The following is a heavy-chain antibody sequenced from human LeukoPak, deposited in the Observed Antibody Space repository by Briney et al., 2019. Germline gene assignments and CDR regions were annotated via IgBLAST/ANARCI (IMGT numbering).Heavy chain of an antibody. D-gene: IGHD1-26*01. J-gene: IGHJ4*02. CDR1: GGSISSSSYY. CDR2: IYYSGST. V-gene: IGHV4-39*07. CDR3: ARRGSGSYFY. Sequence: PSETLSLTCTVSGGSISSSSYYWGWIRQPPGKGLEWIGSIYYSGSTYYNPSLKSRVTISVDTSKNQFSLKLSSVTAADTAVYYCARRGSGSYFYWGQGTLVTVSS.